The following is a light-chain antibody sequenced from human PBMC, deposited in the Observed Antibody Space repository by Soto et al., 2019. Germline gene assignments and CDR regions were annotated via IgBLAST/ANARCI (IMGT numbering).Light chain of an antibody. CDR3: QQYNSYST. Sequence: DIQMTQSPSTLSASVGDRVTITFRASQSISSWLAWYQQKPGKAPKLLIYKASSLESGVPSRFSGSGSGTEFTLTISSLQPDDFATYYCQQYNSYSTFGQGTKV. V-gene: IGKV1-5*03. J-gene: IGKJ1*01. CDR1: QSISSW. CDR2: KAS.